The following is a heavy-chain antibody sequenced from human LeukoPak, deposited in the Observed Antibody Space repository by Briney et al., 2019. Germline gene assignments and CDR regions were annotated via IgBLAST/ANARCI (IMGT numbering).Heavy chain of an antibody. D-gene: IGHD3-22*01. V-gene: IGHV1-69*04. CDR2: IIPILGIA. CDR3: ARGSPYYDSSGYPSGFDY. Sequence: GASVTVSFKASGGTFSSYAIRWVRQAPGQGLEWMGRIIPILGIANYAQKFQGRVTITADKSTSTAYMELSSLRSEDTAVYYCARGSPYYDSSGYPSGFDYWGQGTLVTVSS. CDR1: GGTFSSYA. J-gene: IGHJ4*02.